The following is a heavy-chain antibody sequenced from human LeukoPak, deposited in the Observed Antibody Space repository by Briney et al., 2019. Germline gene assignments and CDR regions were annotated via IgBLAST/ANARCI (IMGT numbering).Heavy chain of an antibody. CDR3: ARGGGYSGYDFGY. CDR1: GGSISSSSYY. Sequence: SEALSLTCTVSGGSISSSSYYWSWIRQPPGKGLEWIGYIYYSGSTNYNPSLKSRVTISVDTSKNQFSPNLSSVTAADTAVYYCARGGGYSGYDFGYWGQGTLVTVSS. V-gene: IGHV4-61*01. J-gene: IGHJ4*02. D-gene: IGHD5-12*01. CDR2: IYYSGST.